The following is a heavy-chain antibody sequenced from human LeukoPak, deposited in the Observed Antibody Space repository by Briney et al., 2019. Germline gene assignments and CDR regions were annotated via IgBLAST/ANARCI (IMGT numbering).Heavy chain of an antibody. CDR1: GYTLTELS. J-gene: IGHJ4*02. D-gene: IGHD4-17*01. CDR2: FDPEDGET. Sequence: ASVKVSCKVSGYTLTELSMHWVRQAPGKGLEWMGGFDPEDGETIYAQKFQGRVTMTEDTSTDTAYMELSSLRSEDTAVYYCATVDMSYGYGDYGARGYWGQGTLVTVSS. CDR3: ATVDMSYGYGDYGARGY. V-gene: IGHV1-24*01.